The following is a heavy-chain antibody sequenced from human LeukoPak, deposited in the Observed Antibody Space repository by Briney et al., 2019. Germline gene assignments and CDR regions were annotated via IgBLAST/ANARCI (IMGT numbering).Heavy chain of an antibody. V-gene: IGHV1-2*02. D-gene: IGHD2-8*01. J-gene: IGHJ4*02. CDR1: GYTFTGYY. CDR2: INPNSGGT. CDR3: ARGGIVLMVYAPRAFDY. Sequence: ASVKVSCKASGYTFTGYYMHWVRQAPGQGLEWTGWINPNSGGTNYAQKFQGRVTMTRDTSISTAYMEVSRLRSDDTAVYYCARGGIVLMVYAPRAFDYWGQGTLVTVSS.